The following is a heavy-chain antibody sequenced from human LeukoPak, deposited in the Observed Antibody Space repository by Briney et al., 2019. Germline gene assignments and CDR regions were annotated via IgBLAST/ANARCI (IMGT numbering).Heavy chain of an antibody. CDR3: ARYSSSSFYYYYYGMDV. D-gene: IGHD6-6*01. V-gene: IGHV3-11*04. Sequence: PGGSLRLSCAASGFTFSDYYMSWIRQAPGKGLEWVSYISSSGSTIYYADSVKGRFTISRDNAKNSLYLQMNSLRAEDTAVYYCARYSSSSFYYYYYGMDVWGQGTTVTVSS. CDR1: GFTFSDYY. CDR2: ISSSGSTI. J-gene: IGHJ6*02.